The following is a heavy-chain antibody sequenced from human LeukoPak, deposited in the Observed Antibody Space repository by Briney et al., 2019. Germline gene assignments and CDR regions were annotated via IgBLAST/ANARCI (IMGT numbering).Heavy chain of an antibody. CDR2: IYYSGST. V-gene: IGHV4-59*08. J-gene: IGHJ4*02. D-gene: IGHD2-15*01. Sequence: PSETLSLTCTVSGGSISSYYWSWIRQPPGKGLEWIGYIYYSGSTYYNPSLKSRVTISVDTSKSQFSLKLSSVTAADTAVYYCARGGGCSGGSCFGYRGQGTLVTVSS. CDR1: GGSISSYY. CDR3: ARGGGCSGGSCFGY.